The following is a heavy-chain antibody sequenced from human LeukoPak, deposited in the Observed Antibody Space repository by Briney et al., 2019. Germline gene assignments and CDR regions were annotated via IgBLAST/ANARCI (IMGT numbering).Heavy chain of an antibody. D-gene: IGHD6-19*01. CDR1: GFTFSDYY. Sequence: GGSLRLSCAASGFTFSDYYMSWMRQAPGKGLEWVSYISSSSTYANYADSVKGRFTISRDNAKNSLYLQMNSLRAEDTAVYYCAREGLAVTSTRGAFDIWGQGTMVTVSS. J-gene: IGHJ3*02. V-gene: IGHV3-11*06. CDR2: ISSSSTYA. CDR3: AREGLAVTSTRGAFDI.